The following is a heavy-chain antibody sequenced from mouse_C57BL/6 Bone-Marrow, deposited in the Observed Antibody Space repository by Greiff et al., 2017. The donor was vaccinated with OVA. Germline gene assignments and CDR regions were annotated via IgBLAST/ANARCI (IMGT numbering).Heavy chain of an antibody. J-gene: IGHJ3*01. V-gene: IGHV1-50*01. CDR1: GYTFTSYW. CDR3: ESAVFAY. Sequence: VQLQQPGAELVKPGASVKLSCKASGYTFTSYWMQWVKQRPGQGLEWIGEIDPSDSYTNYNQKFKGKATLTVDTSSSTAYMQLNSLTSEDSAVYYCESAVFAYWGQGTLVTVSA. CDR2: IDPSDSYT.